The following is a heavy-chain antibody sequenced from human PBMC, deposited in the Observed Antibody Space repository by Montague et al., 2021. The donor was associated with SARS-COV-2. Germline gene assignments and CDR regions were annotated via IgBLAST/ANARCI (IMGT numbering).Heavy chain of an antibody. CDR2: MHFTGKT. CDR1: GGSITNHY. J-gene: IGHJ4*01. V-gene: IGHV4-4*07. D-gene: IGHD3-10*01. CDR3: ARDRFDFGAGRQGTIDF. Sequence: SETLSLTCTVSGGSITNHYWSWIRQPAGKGLEWIGHMHFTGKTNFSPFFSSRLTMSADTSKNQFSLKLTSVTAADTAIYFCARDRFDFGAGRQGTIDFWGQGTLVTVSS.